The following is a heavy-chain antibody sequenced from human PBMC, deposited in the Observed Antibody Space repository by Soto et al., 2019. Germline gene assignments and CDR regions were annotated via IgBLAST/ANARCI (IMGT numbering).Heavy chain of an antibody. CDR2: SSFDGTIK. V-gene: IGHV3-30-3*01. D-gene: IGHD5-12*01. CDR3: ASPFFSRGYGGYGSFRPSFYFES. J-gene: IGHJ4*02. Sequence: QVQVMGSGGGVVQPGRSLTLSCAVSGFTFSGYTLHWVRQAPGKGLEWVAVSSFDGTIKDFADSVKGRFTISRDISKSTMFLQMNGLRPEDTAIYFCASPFFSRGYGGYGSFRPSFYFESWQQGTQVSVS. CDR1: GFTFSGYT.